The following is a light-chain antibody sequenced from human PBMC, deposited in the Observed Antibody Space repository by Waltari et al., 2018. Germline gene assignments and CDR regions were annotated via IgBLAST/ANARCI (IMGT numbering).Light chain of an antibody. V-gene: IGKV2-28*01. Sequence: DIVMTQSPLPLPVPPGEPASISCRSSQSLLHSNGYNYLDWYLQNPGQSHQLLIYLGSNRASGVPDRFSGSGSGTDFTLKISRVEAEDVGVYYCMQALQTPSTFGQGTRLEIK. J-gene: IGKJ5*01. CDR2: LGS. CDR3: MQALQTPST. CDR1: QSLLHSNGYNY.